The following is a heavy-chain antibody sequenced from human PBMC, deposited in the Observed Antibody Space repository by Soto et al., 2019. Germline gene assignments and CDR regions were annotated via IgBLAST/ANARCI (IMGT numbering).Heavy chain of an antibody. D-gene: IGHD2-2*01. CDR3: AKNGSSWLDS. V-gene: IGHV1-18*01. Sequence: VQLVQSGAELKMPGASVKVSCKTSGYTFSNYGISWVRQAPGQGLEWMGWISIYYSYSHSSPKLHGRLIMTTDTSTNTAFMALRNLRFDDTAVYYCAKNGSSWLDSWGQGTLVTVSS. CDR1: GYTFSNYG. CDR2: ISIYYSYS. J-gene: IGHJ5*01.